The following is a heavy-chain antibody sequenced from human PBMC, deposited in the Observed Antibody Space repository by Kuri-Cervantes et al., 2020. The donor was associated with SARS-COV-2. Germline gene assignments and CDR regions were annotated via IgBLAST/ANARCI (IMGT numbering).Heavy chain of an antibody. J-gene: IGHJ3*02. CDR3: ASSNLGVVREPNAFDI. CDR1: GGSISSSSYY. CDR2: IYYSGST. Sequence: ESLKISCTVSGGSISSSSYYWGWIRQPPGKGLEWIGSIYYSGSTYYNPSLKSRVTISVDRSKNQFSLKLSSVTAADTAVYYCASSNLGVVREPNAFDIWGQGTMVTVSS. V-gene: IGHV4-39*07. D-gene: IGHD3-3*01.